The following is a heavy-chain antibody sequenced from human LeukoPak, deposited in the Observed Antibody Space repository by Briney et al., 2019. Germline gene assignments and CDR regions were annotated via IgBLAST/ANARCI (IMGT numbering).Heavy chain of an antibody. CDR3: ARVPRDYTYYDFWSGYYKSPYYYYGMDV. D-gene: IGHD3-3*01. V-gene: IGHV4-61*08. J-gene: IGHJ6*02. CDR2: IYYSGST. CDR1: GGSISSGGYS. Sequence: PSETLSLTCAVSGGSISSGGYSWSWIRQPPGKGLEWIGYIYYSGSTNYNPSLKSRVTISVDTSKNQFSLKLSSVTAADTAVYYCARVPRDYTYYDFWSGYYKSPYYYYGMDVWGQGTTVTVSS.